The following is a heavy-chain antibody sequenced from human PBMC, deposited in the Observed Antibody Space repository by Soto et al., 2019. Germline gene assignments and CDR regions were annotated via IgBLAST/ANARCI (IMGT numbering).Heavy chain of an antibody. CDR1: GYGFTNHW. CDR3: ARLLCSAGSCYGDY. V-gene: IGHV5-51*01. D-gene: IGHD2-15*01. J-gene: IGHJ4*02. Sequence: GESLKISCEAFGYGFTNHWIGWARQVPGKGLEWMGIIAPGDSDTRYSPSFQGQVTVSADKSINTAYLRWSSLKASDTAIYYCARLLCSAGSCYGDYWGQGARVTVSS. CDR2: IAPGDSDT.